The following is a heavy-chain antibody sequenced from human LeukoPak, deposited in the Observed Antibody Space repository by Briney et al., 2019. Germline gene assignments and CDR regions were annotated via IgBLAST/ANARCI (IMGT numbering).Heavy chain of an antibody. J-gene: IGHJ4*02. CDR3: ATLGYCSSTSCSHFDY. V-gene: IGHV3-30*02. D-gene: IGHD2-2*01. CDR2: IRYDGSNK. Sequence: PGGSLRLSCAASGFTFSSYGMHWVRQAPGKGLEWVAFIRYDGSNKYYADSVKGRFTISRDNSKNTLYLQMNSLRAEDTAVYYCATLGYCSSTSCSHFDYWGQGTLVTVSS. CDR1: GFTFSSYG.